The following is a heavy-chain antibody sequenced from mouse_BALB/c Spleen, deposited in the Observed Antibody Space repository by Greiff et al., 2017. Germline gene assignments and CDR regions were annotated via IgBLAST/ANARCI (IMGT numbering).Heavy chain of an antibody. D-gene: IGHD2-1*01. Sequence: EVKLMESGGGLVQPGGSRKLSCAASGFTFSSFGMHWVRQAPEKGLEWVAYISSGSSTIYYADTVKGRFTISRDNPKNTLFLQMTSLRSEDTAMYYCARGDGNYDWYFDVWRRDHGHRLL. CDR3: ARGDGNYDWYFDV. CDR2: ISSGSSTI. J-gene: IGHJ1*01. V-gene: IGHV5-17*02. CDR1: GFTFSSFG.